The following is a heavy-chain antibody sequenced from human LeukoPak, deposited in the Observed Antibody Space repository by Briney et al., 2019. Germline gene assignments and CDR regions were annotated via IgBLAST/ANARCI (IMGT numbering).Heavy chain of an antibody. CDR1: GFTFDDYG. J-gene: IGHJ3*02. CDR2: IKQDGSEK. CDR3: ARGWGYDSSGYYWEIGAFDI. V-gene: IGHV3-7*01. D-gene: IGHD3-22*01. Sequence: PGGSLRLSCAASGFTFDDYGMSWVHQAPGKGLEWVANIKQDGSEKHYVDSVKGRFTISRDNAKNSLYLQMNSLRAEDTAVYYCARGWGYDSSGYYWEIGAFDIWGQGTMVTVSS.